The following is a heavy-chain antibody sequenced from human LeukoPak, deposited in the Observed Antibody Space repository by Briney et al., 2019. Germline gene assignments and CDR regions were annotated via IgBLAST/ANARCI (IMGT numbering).Heavy chain of an antibody. CDR1: GFTFDDYG. CDR3: ARVEGAYFDY. CDR2: IYYSGST. Sequence: GSLRLSCAASGFTFDDYGMSWVRQAPGKGLEWIGYIYYSGSTNYNPSLKSRVTISVDTSKNQFSLKLSSVTAADTAVYYCARVEGAYFDYWGQGTLVTVSS. J-gene: IGHJ4*02. V-gene: IGHV4-59*01.